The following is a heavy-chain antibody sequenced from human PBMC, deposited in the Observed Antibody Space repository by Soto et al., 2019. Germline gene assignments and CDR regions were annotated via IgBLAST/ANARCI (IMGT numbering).Heavy chain of an antibody. D-gene: IGHD4-17*01. V-gene: IGHV4-31*03. CDR1: GGSVNTGGYY. Sequence: QVHLQESGPGLVKPSETLSLTCSVSGGSVNTGGYYWSWIRQNPGKGLEWIGYVYYTGGTYYNPSLRGRVYIFVEPPNSTSENHFSLKLTSVTAADTHVYYCARVPDCDYERYFDVWGRGTLGIVSS. CDR2: VYYTGGT. J-gene: IGHJ2*01. CDR3: ARVPDCDYERYFDV.